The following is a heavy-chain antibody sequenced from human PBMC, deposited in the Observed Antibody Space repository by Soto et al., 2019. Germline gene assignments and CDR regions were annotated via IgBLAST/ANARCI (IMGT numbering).Heavy chain of an antibody. J-gene: IGHJ4*02. Sequence: GASVKLSCKASGSTFSRHTSSWVRQAPGQGLEWMGRIIPILGIANYAQKFQGRVTITADKSTSTAYMELSSLRSEDTAVYYCASTGSGRSNYWGQGTLVTVSS. CDR3: ASTGSGRSNY. CDR2: IIPILGIA. CDR1: GSTFSRHT. D-gene: IGHD3-10*01. V-gene: IGHV1-69*02.